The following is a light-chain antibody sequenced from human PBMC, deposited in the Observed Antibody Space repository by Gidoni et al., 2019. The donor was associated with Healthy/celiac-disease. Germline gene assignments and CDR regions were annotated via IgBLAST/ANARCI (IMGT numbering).Light chain of an antibody. J-gene: IGLJ1*01. CDR1: SSDVGGYNY. Sequence: QSALTQPASVSGSPGQSITISCTGTSSDVGGYNYVPWYQQHPGKAPKLMIYEVSNRHAGVSNRFSGSKSGNTASLTISGLQAEDEADYYCSSYTSSSTLVFGTGTKVTVL. CDR2: EVS. V-gene: IGLV2-14*01. CDR3: SSYTSSSTLV.